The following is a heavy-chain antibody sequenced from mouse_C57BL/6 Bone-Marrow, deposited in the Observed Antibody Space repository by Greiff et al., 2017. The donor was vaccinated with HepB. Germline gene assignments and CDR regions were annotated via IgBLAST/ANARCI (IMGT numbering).Heavy chain of an antibody. CDR2: ISDGGSYT. CDR3: AREDDGYSDY. Sequence: EVQVVESGGGLVKPGGSLKLSCAASGFTFSSYAMSWVRQTPEKRLEWVATISDGGSYTYYPDNVKGRFTISRDNAKNNLYLQMSHLKSEDTAMYYCAREDDGYSDYWGQGTTLTVSS. D-gene: IGHD2-3*01. V-gene: IGHV5-4*01. J-gene: IGHJ2*01. CDR1: GFTFSSYA.